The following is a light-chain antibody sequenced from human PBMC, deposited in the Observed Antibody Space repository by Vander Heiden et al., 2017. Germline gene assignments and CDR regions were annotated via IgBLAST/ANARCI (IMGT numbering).Light chain of an antibody. V-gene: IGLV1-44*01. CDR2: SNN. CDR1: CSNIGNNT. J-gene: IGLJ1*01. CDR3: AAWDDSLNGYV. Sequence: QSVLTHPPPASGTPGQRVTISWSGSCSNIGNNTVSWDQHPPGTAPKLLICSNNQRPSGVPDLFSGSKSGTSASLAISGLQSEDEADYYCAAWDDSLNGYVFGTGTKVTVL.